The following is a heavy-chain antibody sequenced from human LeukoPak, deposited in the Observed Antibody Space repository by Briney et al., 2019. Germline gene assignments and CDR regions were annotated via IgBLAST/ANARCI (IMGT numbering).Heavy chain of an antibody. CDR1: GDSIRSYL. CDR2: TYASGST. V-gene: IGHV4-4*07. CDR3: ARDLASYYGY. D-gene: IGHD1-26*01. Sequence: KSSETLFLTCSVSGDSIRSYLWSWSRQPARKGLGWIGRTYASGSTKYNPSLKSRVTMSVDTSKNQFSLKLNSVTAADTAVYYCARDLASYYGYWGQGTLVTVSS. J-gene: IGHJ4*02.